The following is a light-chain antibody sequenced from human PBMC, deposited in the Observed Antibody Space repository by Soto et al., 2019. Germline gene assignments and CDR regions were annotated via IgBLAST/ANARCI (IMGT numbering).Light chain of an antibody. CDR2: GAS. CDR1: QSVRDN. J-gene: IGKJ5*01. V-gene: IGKV3-15*01. Sequence: DIVMTQSPDTLSGSPGERVTLSCRASQSVRDNLAWYQQKPGQAPRLLIFGASTRATGIPASFSGSGSGTEFTFTISSLQSEDFAFYFCQQYNNWPPTFGQGTRLEIK. CDR3: QQYNNWPPT.